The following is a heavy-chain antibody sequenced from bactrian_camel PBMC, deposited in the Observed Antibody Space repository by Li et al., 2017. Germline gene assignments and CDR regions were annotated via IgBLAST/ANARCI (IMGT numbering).Heavy chain of an antibody. CDR2: LYTAGDST. CDR1: GEGVYNSAC. J-gene: IGHJ4*01. V-gene: IGHV3S54*01. CDR3: ARGPRVRSGGYCYLESAPYNY. Sequence: QLVESGGGSVQTGGSLKLSCVASGEGVYNSACMGWFRQAPGQKREAVAALYTAGDSTFYADSVKGRFTISQDNAKKTVYLQMNSLKPEGTAMYYCARGPRVRSGGYCYLESAPYNYWGQGTQVTVS. D-gene: IGHD1*01.